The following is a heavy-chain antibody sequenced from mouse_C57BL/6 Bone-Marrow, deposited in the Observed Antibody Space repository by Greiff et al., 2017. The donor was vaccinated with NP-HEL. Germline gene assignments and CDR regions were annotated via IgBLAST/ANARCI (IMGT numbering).Heavy chain of an antibody. CDR3: AREGLRHWYFDV. CDR1: GYTFTSYW. Sequence: QVQLKQPGAELVKPGASVKLSCKASGYTFTSYWMHWVKQRPGQGLEWIGMIHPNSGSTNYNEKFKSKATLTVDKSSSTAYMQLSSLTSEDSAVYYCAREGLRHWYFDVWGTGTTVTVSS. CDR2: IHPNSGST. J-gene: IGHJ1*03. D-gene: IGHD2-12*01. V-gene: IGHV1-64*01.